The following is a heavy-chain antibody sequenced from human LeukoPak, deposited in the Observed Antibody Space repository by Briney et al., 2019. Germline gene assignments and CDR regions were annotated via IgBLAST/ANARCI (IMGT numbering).Heavy chain of an antibody. D-gene: IGHD3-10*01. Sequence: GASVKVSCKASGYTFTGYYMHWVRQAPGQGLEWMGRINPNSGGTNSAQNFQGRVTMTRDTSISTAYMELSRLRSDDTAVYYCARSTLLDPNWFDPWGQGTLVTVSS. J-gene: IGHJ5*02. CDR3: ARSTLLDPNWFDP. V-gene: IGHV1-2*06. CDR2: INPNSGGT. CDR1: GYTFTGYY.